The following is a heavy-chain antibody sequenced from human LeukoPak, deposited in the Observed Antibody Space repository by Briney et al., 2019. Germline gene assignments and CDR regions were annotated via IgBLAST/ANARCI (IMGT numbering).Heavy chain of an antibody. CDR3: ARRRIVATIDY. D-gene: IGHD5-12*01. V-gene: IGHV4-39*01. CDR2: ISYTGTT. Sequence: SESLSLTCGVSGVSLSSSGYYWAWLRHPPGRGLEWIGSISYTGTTYYNPSHKSRLTIAADSSKNQFSMKLTSVAAADTAVYYCARRRIVATIDYWGQGTLVTVSS. CDR1: GVSLSSSGYY. J-gene: IGHJ4*02.